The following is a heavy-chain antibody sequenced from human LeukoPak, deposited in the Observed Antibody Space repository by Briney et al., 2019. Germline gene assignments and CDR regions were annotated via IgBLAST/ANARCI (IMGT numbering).Heavy chain of an antibody. Sequence: GESLQISCKGSGYNFTNYWIGWVRQMPGKGLEWMGIIFPGDSDIRYSPSFQGQVTISADKSISTAYLKWSSLKASDTAMYYCARSDSSGPARGIQHWGQGTLVTVSS. J-gene: IGHJ1*01. D-gene: IGHD3-22*01. CDR2: IFPGDSDI. CDR1: GYNFTNYW. V-gene: IGHV5-51*01. CDR3: ARSDSSGPARGIQH.